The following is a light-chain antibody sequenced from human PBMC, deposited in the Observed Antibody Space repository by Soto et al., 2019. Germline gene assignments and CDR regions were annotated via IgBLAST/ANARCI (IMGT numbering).Light chain of an antibody. CDR3: QQYNNWPRT. CDR1: QSVSSN. CDR2: GAS. V-gene: IGKV3-15*01. Sequence: EIVMTQSPATLSVSPGERATLSCGASQSVSSNLAWYQQKPGQAPSLLIYGASTRATGIPARFSGSGSGTEFTLTISSLQSEDFAVYYCQQYNNWPRTFGQGTKVEI. J-gene: IGKJ1*01.